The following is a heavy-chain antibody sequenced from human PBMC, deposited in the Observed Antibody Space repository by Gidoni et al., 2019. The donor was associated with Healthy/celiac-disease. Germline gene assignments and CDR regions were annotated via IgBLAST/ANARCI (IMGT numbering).Heavy chain of an antibody. CDR1: GFTFSNAW. CDR2: IKSKTDGGTT. Sequence: ESGGGLVKPGGSLRLSCAASGFTFSNAWMSWVRQAPGKGLEWVGRIKSKTDGGTTDYAAHVKGRFTISRDDSKNTLYLQMNSLKTEDTAVYYCTTTPWGSGTDYYYYGMDVWGQGTTVTVSS. D-gene: IGHD1-7*01. J-gene: IGHJ6*02. CDR3: TTTPWGSGTDYYYYGMDV. V-gene: IGHV3-15*01.